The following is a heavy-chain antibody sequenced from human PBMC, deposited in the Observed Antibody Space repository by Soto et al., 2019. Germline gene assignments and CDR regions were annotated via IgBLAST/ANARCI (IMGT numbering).Heavy chain of an antibody. Sequence: SGPTLVNPTQTLTLTCTFSGFSLSTSGMCVSWIRQPPGKALEWLALIDWDDDKYYSTSLKTRLTISKDTSKNQVVLTMTNMDPVDTATYYCARIHYDYYDSSGYYSKKAFDISGQGTMVTVSS. CDR2: IDWDDDK. D-gene: IGHD3-22*01. V-gene: IGHV2-70*01. CDR1: GFSLSTSGMC. CDR3: ARIHYDYYDSSGYYSKKAFDI. J-gene: IGHJ3*02.